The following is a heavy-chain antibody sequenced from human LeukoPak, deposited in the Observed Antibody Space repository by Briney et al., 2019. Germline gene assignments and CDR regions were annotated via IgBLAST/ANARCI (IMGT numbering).Heavy chain of an antibody. Sequence: SETLSLTCIVSGGSITTSDNYWGWIRQPPGKGLEWIGAVHNSGSTYYNPSLKTRVTMSIDRSTNRFSLKLSSVTAADTAVYYCARGVAKMATGGYYFDYWGQGTLVTVSS. CDR3: ARGVAKMATGGYYFDY. CDR2: VHNSGST. CDR1: GGSITTSDNY. J-gene: IGHJ4*02. D-gene: IGHD5-24*01. V-gene: IGHV4-39*07.